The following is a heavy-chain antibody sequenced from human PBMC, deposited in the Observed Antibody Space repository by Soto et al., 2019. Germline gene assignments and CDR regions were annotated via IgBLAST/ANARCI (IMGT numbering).Heavy chain of an antibody. Sequence: GASVKVSCKASGYTFTSYGISWVRQAPGQGLEWMGWISAYNGNTNYAQKLQGRVTMTTGTSTSTAYMELRSLRSDDTAVYYCARVSITMIVVVPPGAFDIWGQGTMVTVSS. J-gene: IGHJ3*02. CDR2: ISAYNGNT. V-gene: IGHV1-18*01. D-gene: IGHD3-22*01. CDR1: GYTFTSYG. CDR3: ARVSITMIVVVPPGAFDI.